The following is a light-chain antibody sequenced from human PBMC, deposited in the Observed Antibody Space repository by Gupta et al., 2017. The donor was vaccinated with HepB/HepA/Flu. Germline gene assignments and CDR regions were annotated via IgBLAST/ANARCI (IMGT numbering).Light chain of an antibody. Sequence: DIQMTQSPSSLSASVGDRVTITCRANRSISTYLNWYQQKPGKAPKLLIYAASSLQSGVPSRFSGSGSGIDFTLTIRGLQPEDFADYHCQQRDSTFLSFGGGTKMEVK. CDR1: RSISTY. CDR2: AAS. J-gene: IGKJ4*01. CDR3: QQRDSTFLS. V-gene: IGKV1-39*01.